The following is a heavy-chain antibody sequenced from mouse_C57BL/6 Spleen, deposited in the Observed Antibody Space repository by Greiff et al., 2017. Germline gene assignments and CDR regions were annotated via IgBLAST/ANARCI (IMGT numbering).Heavy chain of an antibody. CDR2: IYPGDGDT. CDR1: GYAFSSSW. J-gene: IGHJ2*01. D-gene: IGHD2-4*01. Sequence: QVQLKQSGPELVKPGASVKISCKASGYAFSSSWMNWVKQRPGKGLEWIGRIYPGDGDTNYNGKFKGKATLTADKSSSTAYMQLSSLTSEDSAVYFCARYVDYDGGYFDYWGQGTTLTVSS. V-gene: IGHV1-82*01. CDR3: ARYVDYDGGYFDY.